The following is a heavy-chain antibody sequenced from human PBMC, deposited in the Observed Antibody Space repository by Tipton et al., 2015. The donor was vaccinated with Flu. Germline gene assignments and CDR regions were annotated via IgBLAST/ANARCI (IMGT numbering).Heavy chain of an antibody. CDR3: AREDSSSPGYYYYYMDV. CDR1: GGSISSYY. V-gene: IGHV4-4*07. CDR2: IYTSGST. D-gene: IGHD6-6*01. J-gene: IGHJ6*03. Sequence: TLSLTCTVSGGSISSYYWSWIRQPAGKGLEWIGRIYTSGSTNYNPSLKSRVTMSVDTSKNQFSLKLSSVTAADTAVYYCAREDSSSPGYYYYYMDVWGKGTTVTVSS.